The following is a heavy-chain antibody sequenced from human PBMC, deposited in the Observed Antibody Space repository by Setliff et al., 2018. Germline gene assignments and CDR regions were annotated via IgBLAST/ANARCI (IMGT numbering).Heavy chain of an antibody. J-gene: IGHJ5*02. D-gene: IGHD1-7*01. Sequence: PSETLSLTCTVSGDSISIDDYYWSWIRQPPGKGLEWIGYIYYSGSTYYNPSLKSRVTISVDTSKNQFSLKLSSVTAADTAVYYCARNWHWGFDPWGRGALVTVSS. V-gene: IGHV4-30-4*01. CDR3: ARNWHWGFDP. CDR2: IYYSGST. CDR1: GDSISIDDYY.